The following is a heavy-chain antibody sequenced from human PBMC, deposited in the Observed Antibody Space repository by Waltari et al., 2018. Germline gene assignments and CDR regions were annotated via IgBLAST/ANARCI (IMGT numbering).Heavy chain of an antibody. CDR3: ARVPALFGGSGRAAPFDH. Sequence: QVQLQESGPGLVKPSETLSLPCTVSGGSLSSYYWSWIRPPPGKGLEWIGYIYYSGSTNYNPSLKSRVTISVDTSKNQFSLKLSSVTAADTAVYYCARVPALFGGSGRAAPFDHWGQGTLVTVSS. D-gene: IGHD3-10*01. CDR1: GGSLSSYY. V-gene: IGHV4-59*01. J-gene: IGHJ5*02. CDR2: IYYSGST.